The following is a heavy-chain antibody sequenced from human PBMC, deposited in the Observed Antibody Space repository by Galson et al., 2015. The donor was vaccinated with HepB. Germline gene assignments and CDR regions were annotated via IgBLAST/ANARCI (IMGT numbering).Heavy chain of an antibody. CDR3: ARARGDTIFGVVIYYYYYMDV. CDR1: GYTFTSYG. Sequence: SVKVSCKASGYTFTSYGISWVRQAPGQGLEWMGWISAYNGNTNYAQKLQGRVTMTTDTSTSTAYMELRSLRSDDTAVYYCARARGDTIFGVVIYYYYYMDVWGKGTTVTVSS. CDR2: ISAYNGNT. J-gene: IGHJ6*03. D-gene: IGHD3-3*01. V-gene: IGHV1-18*01.